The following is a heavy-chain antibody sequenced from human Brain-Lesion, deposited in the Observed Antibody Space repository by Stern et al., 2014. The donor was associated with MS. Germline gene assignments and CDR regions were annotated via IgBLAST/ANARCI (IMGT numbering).Heavy chain of an antibody. Sequence: VQLLESGAEVKKPGASVKVSCKTSGYIFTGYYIHWVRQAPGKGLEWMAWINPHTGGTKYAQKFQGRVTMSRDTSISTAYVELSSLTSDDTAVYYCARDQRGITIFGVVTDYYYLGMDVWGQGTTVTVSS. D-gene: IGHD3-3*01. CDR3: ARDQRGITIFGVVTDYYYLGMDV. V-gene: IGHV1-2*02. CDR2: INPHTGGT. J-gene: IGHJ6*02. CDR1: GYIFTGYY.